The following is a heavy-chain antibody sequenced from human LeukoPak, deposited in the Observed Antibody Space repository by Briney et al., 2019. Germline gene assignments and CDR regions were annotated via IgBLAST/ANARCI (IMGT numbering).Heavy chain of an antibody. CDR2: INPNSGGT. J-gene: IGHJ6*03. D-gene: IGHD3-10*01. CDR1: GYTFTGYY. CDR3: ARGRITMVRGVIISYYMDV. Sequence: ASMKVSCKASGYTFTGYYMHWVRQAPGQGLEWMGRINPNSGGTNYAQKFQGRVTMTRDTSISTAYMELSRLRSDDTAVYYCARGRITMVRGVIISYYMDVWGEGTTVTVSS. V-gene: IGHV1-2*06.